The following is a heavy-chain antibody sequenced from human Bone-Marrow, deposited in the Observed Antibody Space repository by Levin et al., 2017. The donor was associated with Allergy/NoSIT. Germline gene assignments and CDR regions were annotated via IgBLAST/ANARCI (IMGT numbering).Heavy chain of an antibody. J-gene: IGHJ4*02. D-gene: IGHD3-3*01. CDR1: GDSISNYY. CDR2: MSHSGNA. V-gene: IGHV4-59*01. Sequence: SQTLSLTCSVSGDSISNYYWSWIRQTPGKGLEWIGYMSHSGNAKYNPSLKSRVAISVDTSKNQFSLNVTSVIPADAAVYYCARARGGLRFLEWPYYFDSWGQGTQVTVSS. CDR3: ARARGGLRFLEWPYYFDS.